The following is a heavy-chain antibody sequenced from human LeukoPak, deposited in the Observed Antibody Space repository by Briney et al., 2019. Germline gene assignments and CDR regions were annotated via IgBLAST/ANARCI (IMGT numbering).Heavy chain of an antibody. V-gene: IGHV3-30*03. CDR2: ISYDGSKK. Sequence: GSLRLSCAASGFTFSNHGMHWVRQAPGKGLEWVGVISYDGSKKYYGDSVKGRFTISRDNAKNSVFVQMNGLRVEDTAVYYCVRAGGSSWSDFWGQGTLVTVSS. CDR1: GFTFSNHG. D-gene: IGHD6-13*01. J-gene: IGHJ4*02. CDR3: VRAGGSSWSDF.